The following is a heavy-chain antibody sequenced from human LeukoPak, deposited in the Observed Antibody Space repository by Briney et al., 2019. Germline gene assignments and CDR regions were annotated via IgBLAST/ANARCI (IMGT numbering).Heavy chain of an antibody. CDR3: AILVGATRDAFDI. D-gene: IGHD1-26*01. J-gene: IGHJ3*02. CDR2: ISGSGGST. Sequence: GGSLRLSCEASEFTFSNYWMSWVRQVPGKGLKWVSAISGSGGSTYYADSVKGRFTISRDNSKNTLYLQMNSLRAEDTAVYYCAILVGATRDAFDIWGQGTMVTVSS. V-gene: IGHV3-23*01. CDR1: EFTFSNYW.